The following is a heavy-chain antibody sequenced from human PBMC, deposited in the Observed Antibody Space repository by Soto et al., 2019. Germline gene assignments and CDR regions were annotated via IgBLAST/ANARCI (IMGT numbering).Heavy chain of an antibody. J-gene: IGHJ6*02. CDR2: IWYDGSNK. Sequence: GGSLRLSCAASGFTFSSYGMHWVRQAPGKGLEWVAVIWYDGSNKYYADSVKGRFTISRDNSKNTLYLQMNSLRAEDTAAYYCAGALAGTNYYYGMDVWGQGTTVTVSS. V-gene: IGHV3-33*01. D-gene: IGHD6-13*01. CDR3: AGALAGTNYYYGMDV. CDR1: GFTFSSYG.